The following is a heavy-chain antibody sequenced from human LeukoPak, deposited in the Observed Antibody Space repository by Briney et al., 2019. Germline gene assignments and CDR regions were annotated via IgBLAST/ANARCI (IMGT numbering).Heavy chain of an antibody. CDR3: ARFRSGYYGMDV. CDR1: GGSFSGYY. J-gene: IGHJ6*02. D-gene: IGHD3-10*01. Sequence: SETLSLTCAVYGGSFSGYYWSWIRQPPGKGLEWIGYIYYSGSTNYNPSLKSRVTISVDTSKNQFSLKLSSVTAADTAVYYCARFRSGYYGMDVWGQGTTVTVSS. CDR2: IYYSGST. V-gene: IGHV4-59*08.